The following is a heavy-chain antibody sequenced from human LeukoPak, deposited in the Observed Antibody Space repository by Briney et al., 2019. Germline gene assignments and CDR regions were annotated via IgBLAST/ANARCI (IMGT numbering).Heavy chain of an antibody. D-gene: IGHD2-15*01. Sequence: GASVKVSCKASGYTFTSYGISWVRQAPAQGIEWVGWISAYNGNTNYAQKLQGRVTMTTDTSTSTAYMELRSLRSDDTAVYYCASARRWRYCSGGSCPIDYWGQGTLVSVSS. CDR3: ASARRWRYCSGGSCPIDY. J-gene: IGHJ4*02. CDR1: GYTFTSYG. CDR2: ISAYNGNT. V-gene: IGHV1-18*01.